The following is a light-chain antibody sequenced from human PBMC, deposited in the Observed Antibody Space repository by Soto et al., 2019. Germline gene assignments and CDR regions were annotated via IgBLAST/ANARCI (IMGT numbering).Light chain of an antibody. CDR1: SSDVGGYNY. V-gene: IGLV2-8*01. Sequence: QSVLTQPPSASGSPGQSVTISCTGTSSDVGGYNYASWYQQHPGKAPKLMIYEVSKRPSGVPDRFSGSKSGNTASLTGSGLQAEDEADYYCSSYGGSNNFVVFGGGSKVTVL. CDR3: SSYGGSNNFVV. CDR2: EVS. J-gene: IGLJ2*01.